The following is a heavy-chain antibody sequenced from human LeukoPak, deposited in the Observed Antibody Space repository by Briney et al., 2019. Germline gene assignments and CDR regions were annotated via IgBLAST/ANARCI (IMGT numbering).Heavy chain of an antibody. J-gene: IGHJ4*02. Sequence: GASVKVSCKASGYTFTTYDLNWVRQATGQGLEWMGWMNPNSGYTGYAQKFQGRVTITRDTSISTAYMELSSLRSEDTAVYYCARVAGSIDYWGQGTLVTVSS. CDR3: ARVAGSIDY. CDR2: MNPNSGYT. D-gene: IGHD6-19*01. CDR1: GYTFTTYD. V-gene: IGHV1-8*03.